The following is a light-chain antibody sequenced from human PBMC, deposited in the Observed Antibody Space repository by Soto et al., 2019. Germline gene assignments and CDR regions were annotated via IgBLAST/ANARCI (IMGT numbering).Light chain of an antibody. J-gene: IGKJ5*01. Sequence: PGERATLSCRASQSVISYLVWYQRKPGQAPRLLIYDTSTRATGIPARFSGSGSGTEFTLTIRSLQSEDFAVYYCQQYNNWHPITFGQGTRLEIK. CDR2: DTS. CDR3: QQYNNWHPIT. CDR1: QSVISY. V-gene: IGKV3-15*01.